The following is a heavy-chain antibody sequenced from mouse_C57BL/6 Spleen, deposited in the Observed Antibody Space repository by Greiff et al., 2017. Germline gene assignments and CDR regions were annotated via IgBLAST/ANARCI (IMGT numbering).Heavy chain of an antibody. D-gene: IGHD1-1*01. CDR2: IDPSDSET. J-gene: IGHJ1*03. V-gene: IGHV1-52*01. CDR1: GYTFTSYW. Sequence: VQLQQPGAELVRPGSSVKLSCKASGYTFTSYWMHWVKQRPIQGLEWIGNIDPSDSETHYNQKFKDKATLTVDKSSSTAYMQLSSLTSEDSAVYYCARWDTTVGGYFEVWGTGTTVTVSS. CDR3: ARWDTTVGGYFEV.